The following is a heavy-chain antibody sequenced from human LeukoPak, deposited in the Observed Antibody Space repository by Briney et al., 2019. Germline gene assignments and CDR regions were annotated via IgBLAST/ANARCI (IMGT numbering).Heavy chain of an antibody. Sequence: PSETLSLTCTVSGYSISSGYYWGWIRQPPGKGLEWIGSIYHSGSTYYNPSLKSRVTISVDTSKNQFSLKLSSVTAADTAVYYCARGLTGGIAAAGTVVWGQGTLVTVSS. J-gene: IGHJ4*02. V-gene: IGHV4-38-2*02. CDR3: ARGLTGGIAAAGTVV. D-gene: IGHD6-13*01. CDR2: IYHSGST. CDR1: GYSISSGYY.